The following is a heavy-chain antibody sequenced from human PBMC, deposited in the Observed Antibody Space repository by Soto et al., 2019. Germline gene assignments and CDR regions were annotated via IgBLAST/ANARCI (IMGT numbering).Heavy chain of an antibody. CDR2: IVPIFGTA. V-gene: IGHV1-69*13. Sequence: SGKVSCKASGGTFSSYAISWVRQAPGQGLEWMGGIVPIFGTANYAQKFQGRVTITADESTRTAYIELSSLRSEDPAVYYCARDQEVVAATPPCWFDPWGQGTFVPVSP. CDR1: GGTFSSYA. CDR3: ARDQEVVAATPPCWFDP. J-gene: IGHJ5*02. D-gene: IGHD2-15*01.